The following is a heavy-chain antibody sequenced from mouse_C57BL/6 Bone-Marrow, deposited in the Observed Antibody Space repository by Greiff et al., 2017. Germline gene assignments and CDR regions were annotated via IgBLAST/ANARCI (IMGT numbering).Heavy chain of an antibody. CDR3: TSNSNYRYFYDFDY. CDR2: IYPGNSDT. CDR1: GYTFTSYW. Sequence: EVQLQQSGTVLARPGASVKMSCKPSGYTFTSYWMHWVKQRPGQGLEWIGAIYPGNSDTSYNQKFKGKAKLTAVTSASTAYMELSSLTNEDSAVYYCTSNSNYRYFYDFDYGGQGTTLTVSS. V-gene: IGHV1-5*01. J-gene: IGHJ2*01. D-gene: IGHD2-5*01.